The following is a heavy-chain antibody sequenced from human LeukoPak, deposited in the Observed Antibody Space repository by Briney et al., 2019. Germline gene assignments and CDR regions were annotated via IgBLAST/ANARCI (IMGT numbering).Heavy chain of an antibody. CDR2: IYTSGRT. CDR1: GGSITFGSYY. Sequence: KPSQTLSLTCTVSGGSITFGSYYWTWIRQPAGKGLEWIGRIYTSGRTFYNPSLKSRVTISMDTSMNQFSLRLNSVTAADTAVYYCARARVIPASFDDWVQATLVTVSS. J-gene: IGHJ4*02. CDR3: ARARVIPASFDD. V-gene: IGHV4-61*02. D-gene: IGHD3-16*02.